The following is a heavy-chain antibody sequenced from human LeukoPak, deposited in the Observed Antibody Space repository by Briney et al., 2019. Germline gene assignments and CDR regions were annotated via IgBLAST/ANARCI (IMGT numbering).Heavy chain of an antibody. CDR1: GGSFSGYY. CDR2: INHSGST. D-gene: IGHD6-13*01. V-gene: IGHV4-34*01. Sequence: PSETLSLTCAVYGGSFSGYYWSWIRQPPGKGLEWIGEINHSGSTNYNPSLKSRVTISVDTSKNQFSLKLTSVTAADTAVYYCARVVSSSWEYYYYMDVWGKGTTVTISS. CDR3: ARVVSSSWEYYYYMDV. J-gene: IGHJ6*03.